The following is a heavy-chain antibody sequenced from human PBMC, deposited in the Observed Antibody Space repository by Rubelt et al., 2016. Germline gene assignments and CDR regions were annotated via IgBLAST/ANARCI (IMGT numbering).Heavy chain of an antibody. V-gene: IGHV4-31*03. CDR1: DDSISSYKYG. D-gene: IGHD3-10*01. CDR3: AREWGASGSWDGFDV. CDR2: IPYSGDT. J-gene: IGHJ3*01. Sequence: QVQLQESGPGLVKPSQTLSLTCTVSDDSISSYKYGWTWIRHRPGRGLEWIGSIPYSGDTYYNPSPQSRVPLSIDTSKKQFSLRLTSVTAADTAVYYCAREWGASGSWDGFDVWGPGAMVTVS.